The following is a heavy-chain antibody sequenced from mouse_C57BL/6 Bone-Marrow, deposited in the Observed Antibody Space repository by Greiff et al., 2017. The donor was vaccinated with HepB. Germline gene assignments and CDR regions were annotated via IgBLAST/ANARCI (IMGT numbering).Heavy chain of an antibody. CDR3: AITTVVARAMDD. CDR2: ISDGGSYT. D-gene: IGHD1-1*01. V-gene: IGHV5-4*03. J-gene: IGHJ4*01. CDR1: GFTFSSYA. Sequence: EVMLVESGGGLVKPGGSLKLSCAASGFTFSSYAMSWVRQTPEKRLEWVATISDGGSYTYYPDNVKGRFTISRDNAKHNLYLQMSHLKSEDTAMYYCAITTVVARAMDDWGQGTSVTVSS.